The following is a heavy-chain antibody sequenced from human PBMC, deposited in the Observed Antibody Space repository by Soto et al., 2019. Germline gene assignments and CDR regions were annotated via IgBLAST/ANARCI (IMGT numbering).Heavy chain of an antibody. Sequence: PGQGLEWVSGISWNGVSIGYADSVKGRFTISRDNAKNSLYLQVSSLRAEDTALYYCASGRCLAVLAFWGKGT. V-gene: IGHV3-9*01. CDR3: ASGRCLAVLAF. D-gene: IGHD1-26*01. CDR2: ISWNGVSI. J-gene: IGHJ4*02.